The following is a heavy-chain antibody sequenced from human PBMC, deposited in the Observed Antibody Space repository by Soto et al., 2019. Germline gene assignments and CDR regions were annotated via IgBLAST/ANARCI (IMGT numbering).Heavy chain of an antibody. CDR2: ISSSSSYI. J-gene: IGHJ4*02. Sequence: GGSLRLSCAASGFTFSSYSMNWVRQAPGKGLEWVSSISSSSSYIYYADSVKGRFTISRDNAKNSLYLQMNSLRAEDTAVYYCARDSTAPGLRVADPQDYWGQGTLVTVSS. V-gene: IGHV3-21*01. CDR3: ARDSTAPGLRVADPQDY. D-gene: IGHD2-15*01. CDR1: GFTFSSYS.